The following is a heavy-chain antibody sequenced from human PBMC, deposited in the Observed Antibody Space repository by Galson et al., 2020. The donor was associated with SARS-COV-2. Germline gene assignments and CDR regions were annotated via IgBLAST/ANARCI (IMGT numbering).Heavy chain of an antibody. CDR1: GYSVSTTNY. D-gene: IGHD3-22*01. CDR3: ARQGVNLIGLVTVPGGSFDL. V-gene: IGHV4-38-2*02. CDR2: VYPSGTT. Sequence: SQTLSLTCTVSGYSVSTTNYWGWVRQPPGRGLEGIGSVYPSGTTYYNQSLKSRVTISVDTAKNQFSLRLDSVTAADTALCYCARQGVNLIGLVTVPGGSFDLWGRGTLVTVSS. J-gene: IGHJ2*01.